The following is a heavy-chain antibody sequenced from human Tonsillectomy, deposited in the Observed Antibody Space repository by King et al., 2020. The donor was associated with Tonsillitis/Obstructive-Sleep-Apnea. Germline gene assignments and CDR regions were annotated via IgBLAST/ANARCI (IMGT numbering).Heavy chain of an antibody. Sequence: QLVQSGAEVKKPGASVKVSCKASGYTFTSYGISWVRQAPGQGLEWMGWISAYNGNTTFAQKLQGRVTMTTDTSTSTAYMELRSLRSDDTAVYYCARDWDYYDSSGYYYYWGQGTLVTVSS. CDR2: ISAYNGNT. J-gene: IGHJ4*02. CDR3: ARDWDYYDSSGYYYY. CDR1: GYTFTSYG. V-gene: IGHV1-18*01. D-gene: IGHD3-22*01.